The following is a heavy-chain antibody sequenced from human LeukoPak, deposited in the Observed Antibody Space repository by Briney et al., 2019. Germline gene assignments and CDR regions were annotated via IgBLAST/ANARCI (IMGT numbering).Heavy chain of an antibody. CDR3: AGGSVAGTGY. V-gene: IGHV4-38-2*02. D-gene: IGHD6-19*01. CDR1: GYSISSGYY. Sequence: PSETLSLTCTVSGYSISSGYYWGWIRQPPGKGLEWIGSIYHSGSTYCNPSLKSRVTISVDTSKNQFSLKLSSVTAADTAVYYCAGGSVAGTGYWGQGTLVTVSS. CDR2: IYHSGST. J-gene: IGHJ4*02.